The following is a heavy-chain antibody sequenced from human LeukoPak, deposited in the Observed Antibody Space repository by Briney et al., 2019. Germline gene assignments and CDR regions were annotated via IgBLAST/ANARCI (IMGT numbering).Heavy chain of an antibody. CDR1: GFTFSSYW. CDR2: INGDGSRT. V-gene: IGHV3-74*01. J-gene: IGHJ4*02. Sequence: GGSLRLSCAASGFTFSSYWMHWVRQAPGNGLVWVSHINGDGSRTSYADSVKGRFTISRDNAKNSLYLQMSSLRAEDTAIYYCARLYDILTGAFDYWGQGTLVTVSS. D-gene: IGHD3-9*01. CDR3: ARLYDILTGAFDY.